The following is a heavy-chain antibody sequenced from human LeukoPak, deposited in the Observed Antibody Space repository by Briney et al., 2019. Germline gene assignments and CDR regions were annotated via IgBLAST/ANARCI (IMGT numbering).Heavy chain of an antibody. Sequence: ASVKVSCKASGYTFTSYYMHWVRQAPGQGLEWMGIINPSGGSTSYAQKFQGRVTMTRDMSTSTVYMELRSLRSDDTAVYYCARDPLWFGEPFDYWGQGTLVTVSS. CDR1: GYTFTSYY. CDR2: INPSGGST. CDR3: ARDPLWFGEPFDY. D-gene: IGHD3-10*01. J-gene: IGHJ4*02. V-gene: IGHV1-46*01.